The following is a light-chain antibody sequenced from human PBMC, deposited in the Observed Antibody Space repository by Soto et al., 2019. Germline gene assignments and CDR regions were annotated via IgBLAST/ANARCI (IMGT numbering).Light chain of an antibody. CDR2: WAS. J-gene: IGKJ1*01. CDR3: QRYYSTPWT. V-gene: IGKV4-1*01. Sequence: DIVMTQSPDSLAVSLGERATINCKSSQSVLYSSNNKNYLAWYQQKPGQPPKLLIYWASTRESGVPDRFIGSGSGTDFTLTISSLQAEDVAVYYCQRYYSTPWTFGQGTKVAIK. CDR1: QSVLYSSNNKNY.